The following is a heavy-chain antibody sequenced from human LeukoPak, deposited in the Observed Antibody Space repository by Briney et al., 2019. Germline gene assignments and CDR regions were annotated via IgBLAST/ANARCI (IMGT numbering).Heavy chain of an antibody. Sequence: PSETLSLTCTVSGDSLSSSIYYWGWIRQPPGTGLEWIGCIYYNGYTYYTSSLKSRVTIFVDTSKNQFSLKLISVTAADTAVYYCARQGGDTMVRGVIRDWFDPWGQGTLVTISS. CDR2: IYYNGYT. J-gene: IGHJ5*02. D-gene: IGHD3-10*01. CDR1: GDSLSSSIYY. V-gene: IGHV4-39*01. CDR3: ARQGGDTMVRGVIRDWFDP.